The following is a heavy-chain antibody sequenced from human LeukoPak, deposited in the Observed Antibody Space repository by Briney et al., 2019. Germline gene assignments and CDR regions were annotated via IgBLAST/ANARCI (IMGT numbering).Heavy chain of an antibody. Sequence: SVKVSCKASGGTFSSYAISWVRQAPGQGLEWMGGIIPIFGTANYAQKFQGRVTITADESTSTAYMELSRLRSEDTAVYYCASRDHYYGSGSYLGVDYWGQGTLVTVST. CDR3: ASRDHYYGSGSYLGVDY. CDR1: GGTFSSYA. V-gene: IGHV1-69*13. J-gene: IGHJ4*02. D-gene: IGHD3-10*01. CDR2: IIPIFGTA.